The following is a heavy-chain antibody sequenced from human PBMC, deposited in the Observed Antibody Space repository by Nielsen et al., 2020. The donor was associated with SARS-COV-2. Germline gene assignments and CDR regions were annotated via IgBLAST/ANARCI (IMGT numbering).Heavy chain of an antibody. CDR1: GYTFTGYY. D-gene: IGHD5-24*01. V-gene: IGHV1-2*02. CDR3: ARGLNVGMAIIGAFAI. CDR2: INPNSGGT. J-gene: IGHJ3*02. Sequence: ASVKVSCKASGYTFTGYYMHWVRQAPGQGLEWIGWINPNSGGTDYAQKFQDRVTMTWATSISTAYIELSRLRSDDTAVYYCARGLNVGMAIIGAFAIWGQGTMVTVSS.